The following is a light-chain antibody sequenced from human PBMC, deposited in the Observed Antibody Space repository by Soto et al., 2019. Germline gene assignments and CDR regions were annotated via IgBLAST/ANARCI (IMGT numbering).Light chain of an antibody. CDR3: QQYFSTPPAT. CDR2: CSS. CDR1: QSVLYSSNHKHY. V-gene: IGKV4-1*01. J-gene: IGKJ1*01. Sequence: MLLSQSPYSLAASLGARPAINCKSSQSVLYSSNHKHYLAWFPAEPGQPPKLLIYCSSTRESGVPDRFSGNGSGTDFPLPLSILPAEDVAVYYCQQYFSTPPATFGQGTKVDI.